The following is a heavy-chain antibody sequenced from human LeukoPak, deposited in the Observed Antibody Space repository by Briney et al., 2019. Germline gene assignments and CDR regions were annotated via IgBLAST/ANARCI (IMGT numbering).Heavy chain of an antibody. CDR2: IYYSGST. Sequence: KPWETLSSTCPASGAPIDIYYWNWIRQPPGKGLEWIGYIYYSGSTNYNPSLKSRLTISTDTSTNQFSLRLTSVTAADTAVYYCARDHYYNSSGYTFGYWGQGTLVTVSS. J-gene: IGHJ4*02. CDR3: ARDHYYNSSGYTFGY. V-gene: IGHV4-59*01. CDR1: GAPIDIYY. D-gene: IGHD3-22*01.